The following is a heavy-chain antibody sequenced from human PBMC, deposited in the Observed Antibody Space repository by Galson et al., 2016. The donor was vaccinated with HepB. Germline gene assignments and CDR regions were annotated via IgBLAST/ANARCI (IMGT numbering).Heavy chain of an antibody. V-gene: IGHV1-69*04. CDR1: RGTFSSYA. Sequence: SVKVSCKASRGTFSSYAMSWVRQAPGQGLEWMGRITPFLGETDYAKKFQGRVTITADKSTSTVYMEMSSLRSEDTAMYYWATDVDGWFDPWGQGTLATVSA. J-gene: IGHJ5*02. CDR3: ATDVDGWFDP. CDR2: ITPFLGET. D-gene: IGHD2-15*01.